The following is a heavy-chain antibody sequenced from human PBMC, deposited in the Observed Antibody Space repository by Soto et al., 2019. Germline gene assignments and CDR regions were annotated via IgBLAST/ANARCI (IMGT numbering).Heavy chain of an antibody. CDR1: GDSVSNNSVA. D-gene: IGHD3-10*01. CDR3: ARTLRGRGVKYFDD. CDR2: TYYRSKWHY. J-gene: IGHJ4*02. Sequence: SQTLSLTCAISGDSVSNNSVAWNWVRQSPSRGLEWLGRTYYRSKWHYDYAPSVRSRITINPDTSKNHFSLQLNSVSPEDAAVYYSARTLRGRGVKYFDDWGQGTLVTVYS. V-gene: IGHV6-1*01.